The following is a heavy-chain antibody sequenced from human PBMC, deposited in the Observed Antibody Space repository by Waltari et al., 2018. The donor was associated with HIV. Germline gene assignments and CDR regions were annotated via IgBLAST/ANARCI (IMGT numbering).Heavy chain of an antibody. CDR3: VTSPRIAVAGTNDY. Sequence: EVQLVESGGGLVQPGGSLRLSCAASGFTFSSYSMNWVRQAPGKGLEWVSYISSSSSTIYYADSVKGRFTISRDNAKNSLYLQMNSLRAEDTAVYYCVTSPRIAVAGTNDYWGQGTLVTVSS. V-gene: IGHV3-48*04. J-gene: IGHJ4*02. CDR2: ISSSSSTI. CDR1: GFTFSSYS. D-gene: IGHD6-19*01.